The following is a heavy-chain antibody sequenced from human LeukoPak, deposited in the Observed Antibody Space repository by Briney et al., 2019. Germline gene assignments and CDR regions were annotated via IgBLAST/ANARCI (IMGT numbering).Heavy chain of an antibody. CDR1: GFTFDDYA. CDR3: AKDMRAVAGSFDY. CDR2: ISWNSGSI. D-gene: IGHD6-19*01. Sequence: PGGSLRLSCAASGFTFDDYAMYWVRQAPGKGLEWVSGISWNSGSIGYADSVKGRFTISRDNAKNSLYLQMNSLRAEDTALYYCAKDMRAVAGSFDYWGQGTLVTVSS. V-gene: IGHV3-9*01. J-gene: IGHJ4*02.